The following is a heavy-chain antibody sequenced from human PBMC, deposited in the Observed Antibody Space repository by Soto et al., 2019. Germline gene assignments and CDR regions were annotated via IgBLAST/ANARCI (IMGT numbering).Heavy chain of an antibody. J-gene: IGHJ4*02. CDR2: IYYSGTT. D-gene: IGHD1-26*01. CDR1: GGYINHYS. CDR3: ARLGGSYAVPHFDY. V-gene: IGHV4-59*08. Sequence: SETLSLTCTVSGGYINHYSWTWIRQTPGKGLEWMGYIYYSGTTTNYNPSLKSRVTLSVDTSKNQFSLKLSSVTAADTAVYYCARLGGSYAVPHFDYWGQGTLVTVSS.